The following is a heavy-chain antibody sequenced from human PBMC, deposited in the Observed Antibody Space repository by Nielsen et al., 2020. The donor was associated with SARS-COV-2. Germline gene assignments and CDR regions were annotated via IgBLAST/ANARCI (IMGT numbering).Heavy chain of an antibody. CDR3: ARDIHCSSTSCYGMDV. Sequence: GESLKISCAASGFTFSSYAMHWVRQAPGKGLEWVAVISYDGSNKYYADSVKGRFTISRDNSKNTLYLQMNSLRAEDTAVYYCARDIHCSSTSCYGMDVWSQGTTVTVSS. CDR2: ISYDGSNK. D-gene: IGHD2-2*01. V-gene: IGHV3-30-3*01. J-gene: IGHJ6*02. CDR1: GFTFSSYA.